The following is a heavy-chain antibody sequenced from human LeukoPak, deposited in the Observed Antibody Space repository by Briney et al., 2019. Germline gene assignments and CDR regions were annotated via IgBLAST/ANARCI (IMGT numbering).Heavy chain of an antibody. D-gene: IGHD1-26*01. CDR2: INSGSYQ. Sequence: GGSLTLSYAVCGFTVTSNYMTWVHPPPGKGLEGVAIINSGSYQDYADSVKGRFTISRDNSKNTLYLQMNSLRAEDTAVYYCARRLEYSGSKGVFDYWGQGTLVTVSS. CDR3: ARRLEYSGSKGVFDY. J-gene: IGHJ4*02. V-gene: IGHV3-66*01. CDR1: GFTVTSNY.